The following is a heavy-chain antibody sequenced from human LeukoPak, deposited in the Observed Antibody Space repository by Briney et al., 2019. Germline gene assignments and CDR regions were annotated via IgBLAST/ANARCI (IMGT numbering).Heavy chain of an antibody. D-gene: IGHD1-26*01. J-gene: IGHJ4*02. V-gene: IGHV5-51*01. CDR2: INPVNSDT. CDR1: GYIFTTYW. CDR3: ARHIVGATTDCDY. Sequence: GESLKISCRGSGYIFTTYWIGWVRQMPGKGLEWMGIINPVNSDTRYTPSFQGQVTISADKSISTAYLQWSSLKASDTAMYYCARHIVGATTDCDYWGQGTLVTVSS.